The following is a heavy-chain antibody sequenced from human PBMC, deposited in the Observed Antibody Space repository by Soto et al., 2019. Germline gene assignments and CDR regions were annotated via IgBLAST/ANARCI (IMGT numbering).Heavy chain of an antibody. CDR3: ARLHCSSTNCSYNYYYGMDV. V-gene: IGHV3-48*03. D-gene: IGHD2-2*01. CDR1: GFTFTNYE. Sequence: PGGSLRLSCGASGFTFTNYEMNWVRQAPGKGLEWVAYITSSGSPMYYADSVKGRFTISRDNVRNSLYLQMNSLRAEDTAVYYCARLHCSSTNCSYNYYYGMDVWGQGTMVTVSS. J-gene: IGHJ6*02. CDR2: ITSSGSPM.